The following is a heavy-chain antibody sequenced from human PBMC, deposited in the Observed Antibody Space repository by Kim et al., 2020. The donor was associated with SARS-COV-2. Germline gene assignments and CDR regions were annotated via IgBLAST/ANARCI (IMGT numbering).Heavy chain of an antibody. CDR1: GGSISSSSYY. CDR2: IYYSGST. CDR3: ARRVERSSWYYYYYGMDV. Sequence: SETLSLTCTVSGGSISSSSYYWGWIRQPPGKGLEWIGSIYYSGSTYYNPSLKSRVTISVDTSKNQFSLKLSAVTAADTAVYYCARRVERSSWYYYYYGMDVWGQGTTVTVSS. V-gene: IGHV4-39*01. D-gene: IGHD6-13*01. J-gene: IGHJ6*02.